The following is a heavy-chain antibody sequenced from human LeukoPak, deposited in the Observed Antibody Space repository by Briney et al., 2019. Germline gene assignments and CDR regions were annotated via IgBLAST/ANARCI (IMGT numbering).Heavy chain of an antibody. CDR2: IYSGGST. CDR3: ARVRDLYDSSGYYSETTTSYYYYYMDV. J-gene: IGHJ6*03. V-gene: IGHV3-53*01. D-gene: IGHD3-22*01. CDR1: GFTVSSNY. Sequence: RGSLRLSCAASGFTVSSNYMSWVRPAPGRGLEWVSVIYSGGSTYYADSVKGRFTISRDNSKNTLYLQMNSLRAEDTAVYYCARVRDLYDSSGYYSETTTSYYYYYMDVWGKGTTVTVSS.